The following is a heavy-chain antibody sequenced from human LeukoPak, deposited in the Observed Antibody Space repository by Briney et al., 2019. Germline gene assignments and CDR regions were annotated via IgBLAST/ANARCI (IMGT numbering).Heavy chain of an antibody. CDR1: GFTFSSYW. V-gene: IGHV3-74*01. Sequence: GGSLRLSCAASGFTFSSYWIHWVRQAPGKGLVWVSRINSDGSSTSYADSVKGRFTISRDNAENSLYLEMNSLRAEDTAVYYCARDRGWSFDYWGQGTLVTVSS. CDR2: INSDGSST. J-gene: IGHJ4*02. CDR3: ARDRGWSFDY. D-gene: IGHD6-19*01.